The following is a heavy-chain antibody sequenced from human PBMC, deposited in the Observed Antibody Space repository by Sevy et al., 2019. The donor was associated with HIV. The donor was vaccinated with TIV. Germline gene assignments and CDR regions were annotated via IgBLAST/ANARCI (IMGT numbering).Heavy chain of an antibody. D-gene: IGHD3-22*01. J-gene: IGHJ4*02. CDR1: GFTFNNYG. CDR3: AKGNYETGTQYFDY. Sequence: GGSLRLSCAASGFTFNNYGMLWVRQAPEEGLEWVSGITGGGGSTYYAASVKGRFTVSRDSSRNTLYLQMNSLRVEDTAVYYCAKGNYETGTQYFDYWGQGILVTVSS. CDR2: ITGGGGST. V-gene: IGHV3-23*01.